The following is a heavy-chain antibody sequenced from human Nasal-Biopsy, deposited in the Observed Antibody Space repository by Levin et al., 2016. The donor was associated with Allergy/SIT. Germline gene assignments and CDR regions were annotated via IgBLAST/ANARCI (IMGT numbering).Heavy chain of an antibody. J-gene: IGHJ6*02. V-gene: IGHV3-33*01. Sequence: GESLKISCAASGFNFRGYGMHWVRQAPGKGLEWVAVMWYDGSSEFYGDSVKGRFTISRDNSKNSLYLQMNSLRAEDTAVYYCARFGAGINHYHYGMDVWGHGTRVTVSS. D-gene: IGHD3-16*01. CDR3: ARFGAGINHYHYGMDV. CDR2: MWYDGSSE. CDR1: GFNFRGYG.